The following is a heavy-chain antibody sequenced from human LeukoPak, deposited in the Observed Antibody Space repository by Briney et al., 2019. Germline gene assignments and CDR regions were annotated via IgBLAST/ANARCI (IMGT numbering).Heavy chain of an antibody. J-gene: IGHJ6*03. CDR2: ISSSSSTI. V-gene: IGHV3-48*01. CDR3: ARGLSPYYYYYMDV. Sequence: GGSLRLSCAASGFTFDDYAMHWVRQAPGKGLEWVSYISSSSSTIHYAESVKGRFTISRDNAKNSLYLQMNSLRAEDTAVYYCARGLSPYYYYYMDVWGKGTTVTVSS. CDR1: GFTFDDYA.